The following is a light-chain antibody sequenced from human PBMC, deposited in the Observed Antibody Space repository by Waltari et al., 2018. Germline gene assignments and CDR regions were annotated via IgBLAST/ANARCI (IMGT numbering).Light chain of an antibody. CDR3: QSSDSSLSGLYV. Sequence: SVLTQPPSVSGAPGQRVTISCTGSTPNIGAGYDVHWYQQLPGTAPKPPILGHNNRPSGVPDRFAVSTAGTSASMAITGLHPEDEADYYCQSSDSSLSGLYVFGTGTQVTVL. V-gene: IGLV1-40*01. CDR2: GHN. J-gene: IGLJ1*01. CDR1: TPNIGAGYD.